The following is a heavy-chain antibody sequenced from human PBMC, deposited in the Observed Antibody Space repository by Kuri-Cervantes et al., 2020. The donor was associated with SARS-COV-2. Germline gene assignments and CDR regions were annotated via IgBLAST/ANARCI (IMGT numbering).Heavy chain of an antibody. D-gene: IGHD3-22*01. J-gene: IGHJ6*02. CDR1: GGSFSGYY. V-gene: IGHV4-34*01. CDR3: ARDQSGSYDSSGYYYPPAYYYGMDV. CDR2: INHSGST. Sequence: GSLRLSCAVYGGSFSGYYWSWIRQPPGKGLEWIGEINHSGSTNYNPSLKSRVTISVDTSKNQFSLKLSSVTAADTAVYYCARDQSGSYDSSGYYYPPAYYYGMDVWGQGTTVTVSS.